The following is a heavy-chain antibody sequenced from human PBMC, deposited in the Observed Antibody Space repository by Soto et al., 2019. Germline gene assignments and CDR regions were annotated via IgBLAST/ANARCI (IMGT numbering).Heavy chain of an antibody. V-gene: IGHV3-30-3*01. Sequence: PGGSLRLSCAASGFTFSTHAMHWVRLAPGKGLECVAIVSFDGSNKYYADSVKGRFTISRDNSKNTLYLQMSGLTPEDTAFYYCARDQTGITTAGGGRIDHWGQGTLVTVSS. CDR1: GFTFSTHA. CDR2: VSFDGSNK. J-gene: IGHJ4*02. D-gene: IGHD6-13*01. CDR3: ARDQTGITTAGGGRIDH.